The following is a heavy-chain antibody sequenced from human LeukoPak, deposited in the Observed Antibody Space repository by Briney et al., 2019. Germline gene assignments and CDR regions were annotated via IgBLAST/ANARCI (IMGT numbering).Heavy chain of an antibody. J-gene: IGHJ4*02. V-gene: IGHV3-53*01. D-gene: IGHD3-22*01. Sequence: AGGSLRLSCAASRFTVSSNCMSWVRQAPGKGLEWVSLIYSGGSTYYADSVKGRFTISRDNSKNTLYLQMNSLRVEDTAVYYCARRAGDYSHPYDYWGQGTLVTVSS. CDR3: ARRAGDYSHPYDY. CDR2: IYSGGST. CDR1: RFTVSSNC.